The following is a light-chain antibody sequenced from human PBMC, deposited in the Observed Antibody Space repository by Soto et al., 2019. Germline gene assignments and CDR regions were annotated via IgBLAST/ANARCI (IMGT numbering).Light chain of an antibody. CDR3: SSYPSSSTLEVV. CDR1: SSDVGGYNY. V-gene: IGLV2-14*01. CDR2: EVS. Sequence: QSVLTQPASVSGSPGQSITISCTGTSSDVGGYNYVSWYQQHPGKAPKLMIYEVSNRPSGVSNRFSGSKSGNTASLTISGLQAEDEADYYCSSYPSSSTLEVVFGGGTKLTVL. J-gene: IGLJ2*01.